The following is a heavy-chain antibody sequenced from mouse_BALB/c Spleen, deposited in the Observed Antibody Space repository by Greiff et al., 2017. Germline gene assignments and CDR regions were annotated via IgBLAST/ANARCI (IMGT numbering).Heavy chain of an antibody. D-gene: IGHD2-1*01. V-gene: IGHV5-9*03. CDR2: ISSGGGNT. J-gene: IGHJ3*01. CDR1: GFTFSSYT. CDR3: ASSYGNYLAWFAY. Sequence: EVQGVESGGGLVKPGGSLKLSCAASGFTFSSYTMSWVRQTPEKRLVWVATISSGGGNTYYPDSVKGRFTISRDNAKNNLYLQMSSLRSEDTALYYCASSYGNYLAWFAYWGQGTLVTVSA.